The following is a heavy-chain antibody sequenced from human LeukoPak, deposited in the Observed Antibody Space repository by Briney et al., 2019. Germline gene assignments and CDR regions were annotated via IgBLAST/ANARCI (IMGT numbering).Heavy chain of an antibody. CDR1: GGSISSYY. V-gene: IGHV4-59*12. J-gene: IGHJ4*02. D-gene: IGHD3-10*01. Sequence: SETLSLTCTVSGGSISSYYWSWIRQPPGKGLEWIGSIYYSGSTYYNPSLKSRVTISVDTSKNQFSLKLSSVTAADTAVYYCARDPLWFGELSAVDYWGQGTLVTVSS. CDR2: IYYSGST. CDR3: ARDPLWFGELSAVDY.